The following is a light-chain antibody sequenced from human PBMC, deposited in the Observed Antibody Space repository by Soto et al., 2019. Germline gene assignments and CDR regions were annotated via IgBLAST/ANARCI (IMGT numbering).Light chain of an antibody. CDR2: GAS. Sequence: EIVLTQSPGALSLSPGERAALCCRASQSVGSSYLAWYQQKPGQAPRLLIYGASSRATGIPDRFSGSGSGTDFTLTISRLEPEDFAVYYCQQYGSSLITFGQGTRLEI. V-gene: IGKV3-20*01. CDR3: QQYGSSLIT. CDR1: QSVGSSY. J-gene: IGKJ5*01.